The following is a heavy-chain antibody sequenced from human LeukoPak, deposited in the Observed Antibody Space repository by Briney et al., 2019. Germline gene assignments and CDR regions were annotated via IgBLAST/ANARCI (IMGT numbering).Heavy chain of an antibody. CDR3: AKVGEYYYGSAAYAGVDY. Sequence: PGGSLRLSCAASGFTFSSYAMSWVRQAPGKGLEWVSAISGSGGSTYYADSVKGRFTISRDNSKNTLYLQMNSLRAEDTAVYYCAKVGEYYYGSAAYAGVDYWSQGTLVTVSS. J-gene: IGHJ4*02. CDR1: GFTFSSYA. V-gene: IGHV3-23*01. D-gene: IGHD3-10*01. CDR2: ISGSGGST.